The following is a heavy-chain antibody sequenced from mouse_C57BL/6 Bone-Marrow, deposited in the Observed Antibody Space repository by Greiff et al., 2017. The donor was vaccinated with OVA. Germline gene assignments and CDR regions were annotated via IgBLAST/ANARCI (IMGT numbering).Heavy chain of an antibody. CDR3: ARQDDYDGVFDY. CDR2: ISNGGGST. J-gene: IGHJ2*01. D-gene: IGHD2-4*01. Sequence: EVHLVESGGGLVQPGGSLKLSCAASGFTFSDYYMYWVRQTPEKRLEWVAYISNGGGSTYYPDTVKGRFTISRDNAKNTLYLQMSRLKSEDTAMYYCARQDDYDGVFDYWGQGTTLTVSS. CDR1: GFTFSDYY. V-gene: IGHV5-12*01.